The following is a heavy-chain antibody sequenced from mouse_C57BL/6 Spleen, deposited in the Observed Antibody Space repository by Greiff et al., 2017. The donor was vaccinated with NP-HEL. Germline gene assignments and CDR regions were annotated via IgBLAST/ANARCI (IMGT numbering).Heavy chain of an antibody. CDR3: ASYEGYYGGYFDV. J-gene: IGHJ1*03. CDR1: GYTFTDYY. V-gene: IGHV1-26*01. CDR2: INPNNGGT. D-gene: IGHD2-3*01. Sequence: EVQLQQSGPELVKPGASVKISCKASGYTFTDYYMNWVKQSHGKSLEWIGDINPNNGGTSYNQKFKGKATLTVDKSSSTAYMELRSLTSEDSAVYYCASYEGYYGGYFDVWGTGTTVTVSS.